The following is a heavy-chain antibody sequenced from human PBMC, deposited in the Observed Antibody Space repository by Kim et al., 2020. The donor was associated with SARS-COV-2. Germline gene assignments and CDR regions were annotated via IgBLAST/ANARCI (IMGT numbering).Heavy chain of an antibody. CDR1: GFTFSDYY. V-gene: IGHV3-11*01. CDR3: ARDPSHSSGLAPSNWFDP. D-gene: IGHD3-22*01. CDR2: ISSSGSTI. Sequence: GGSLRLSCAASGFTFSDYYMSWIRQAPGKGLEWVSYISSSGSTIYYADSVKGRFTISRDNAKNSLYLQTNSLRAEDTAVYYCARDPSHSSGLAPSNWFDPWGQGTLVTVSS. J-gene: IGHJ5*02.